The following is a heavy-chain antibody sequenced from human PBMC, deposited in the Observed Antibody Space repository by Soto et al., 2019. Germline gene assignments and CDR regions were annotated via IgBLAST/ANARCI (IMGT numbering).Heavy chain of an antibody. V-gene: IGHV3-23*01. CDR1: GFPFTHYA. Sequence: LRPSWAASGFPFTHYAMTWFTQAAGPGLEWVSAISGRGGSTYYADFVKGWFTISRDTPKNTLYLQMNSLRAEDTAAYYCTTWTLSNWNISPYIWCDSWGQGTLVTVSS. J-gene: IGHJ5*01. D-gene: IGHD1-20*01. CDR2: ISGRGGST. CDR3: TTWTLSNWNISPYIWCDS.